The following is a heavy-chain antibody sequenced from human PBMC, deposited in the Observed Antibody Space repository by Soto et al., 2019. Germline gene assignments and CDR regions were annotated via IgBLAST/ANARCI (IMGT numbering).Heavy chain of an antibody. V-gene: IGHV3-7*05. CDR2: IKQDGSEK. CDR1: GFNISSFG. J-gene: IGHJ4*02. Sequence: WRSMRHSCRVAGFNISSFGMHCIIKNPGKGLEWGANIKQDGSEKYYVDSVNGRFTISRDNAKNSLYLQMNSLRAEDTAVYYCARDHSTGIAAAGTSFDYRGQGTLVTVSS. CDR3: ARDHSTGIAAAGTSFDY. D-gene: IGHD6-13*01.